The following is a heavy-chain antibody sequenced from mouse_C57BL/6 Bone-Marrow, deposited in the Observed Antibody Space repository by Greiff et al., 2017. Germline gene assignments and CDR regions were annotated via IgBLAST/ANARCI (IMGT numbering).Heavy chain of an antibody. CDR3: TVTTVVADY. V-gene: IGHV1-15*01. Sequence: VQLQQSGPELVRPGASVTLSCKASGYTFTDYEMHWVKQTPVHGLEWIGAIDPETGGTAYNQKFKGKAILTADKSSSTAYMELRSLTSEDSAVYYCTVTTVVADYWGQGTTLTVSS. D-gene: IGHD1-1*01. J-gene: IGHJ2*01. CDR2: IDPETGGT. CDR1: GYTFTDYE.